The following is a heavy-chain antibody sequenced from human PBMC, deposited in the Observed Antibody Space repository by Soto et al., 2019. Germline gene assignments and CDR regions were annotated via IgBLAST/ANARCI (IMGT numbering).Heavy chain of an antibody. D-gene: IGHD3-10*01. Sequence: PGGSLRLSCAASGFTFSSYEMNWVRQAPGKGLEWVSFISSSSSTIYYADSVKGRFTISRDNAKNSLYLQMNSLRAEDTAVYYCVYGYYFDYWGQGTLVTVSS. V-gene: IGHV3-48*03. CDR3: VYGYYFDY. J-gene: IGHJ4*02. CDR1: GFTFSSYE. CDR2: ISSSSSTI.